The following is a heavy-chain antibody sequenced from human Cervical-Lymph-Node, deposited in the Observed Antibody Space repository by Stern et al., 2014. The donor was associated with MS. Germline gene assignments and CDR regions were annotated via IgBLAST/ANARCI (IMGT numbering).Heavy chain of an antibody. Sequence: QVQLQESGPGLVKPSQTLSLTCTVSGGSISSGSYYWSWIRQPAGKGLEWIGRIYTSGSTNYNPSLKSRVTISVATSKNKFSLKMSFGTAADTAVYYCARDCRLRYFDNYGMDVWGQGTTVTVSS. CDR1: GGSISSGSYY. CDR2: IYTSGST. J-gene: IGHJ6*02. D-gene: IGHD3-9*01. CDR3: ARDCRLRYFDNYGMDV. V-gene: IGHV4-61*02.